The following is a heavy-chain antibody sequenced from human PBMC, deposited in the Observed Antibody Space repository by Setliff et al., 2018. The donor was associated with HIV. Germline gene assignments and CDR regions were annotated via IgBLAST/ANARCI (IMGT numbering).Heavy chain of an antibody. V-gene: IGHV4-38-2*01. D-gene: IGHD5-12*01. CDR1: GYSISSGYY. CDR2: IYHSGTA. Sequence: SETLSLTCAVSGYSISSGYYWGRIRQTPGKGLEWIGSIYHSGTAYYNPYLRSRVTISVDTSKNQFSLKLSSVTAADTAVYYCARQGDGYNLYHVYYFDYWGQGTLVTVSS. CDR3: ARQGDGYNLYHVYYFDY. J-gene: IGHJ4*02.